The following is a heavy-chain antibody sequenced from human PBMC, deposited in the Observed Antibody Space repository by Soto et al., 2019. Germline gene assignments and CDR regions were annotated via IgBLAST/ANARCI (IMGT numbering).Heavy chain of an antibody. CDR3: AKVSGYCISTSCPTGYYYGMDV. V-gene: IGHV3-23*01. J-gene: IGHJ6*02. CDR1: GFTFSSYA. Sequence: PGGSLRLSCAASGFTFSSYAMSWVRQAPGKGLEWVSAISGSGGSTYYADSVKGRFTISRDNSKNTLYVQMNSLRAEDTAVYYCAKVSGYCISTSCPTGYYYGMDVWGQGTTVTVSS. D-gene: IGHD2-2*01. CDR2: ISGSGGST.